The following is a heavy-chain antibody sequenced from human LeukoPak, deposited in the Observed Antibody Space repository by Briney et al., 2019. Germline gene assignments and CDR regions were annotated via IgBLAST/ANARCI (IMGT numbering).Heavy chain of an antibody. CDR3: ANRIAAAEGMNY. CDR2: ISGSGGST. Sequence: PGGSLRLSCAASGFTFSSYAMSWVRQAPGKGLEWVSAISGSGGSTYYADSVKGRFTISRDNSKNTLYLQMNSLRAEDTAVYYCANRIAAAEGMNYWGQGTLVTVSS. D-gene: IGHD6-13*01. J-gene: IGHJ4*02. CDR1: GFTFSSYA. V-gene: IGHV3-23*01.